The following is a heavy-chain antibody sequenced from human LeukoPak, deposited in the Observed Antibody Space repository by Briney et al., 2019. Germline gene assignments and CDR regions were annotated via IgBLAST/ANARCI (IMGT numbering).Heavy chain of an antibody. CDR3: AGGSVVVVAAKYYFDY. CDR1: GFTFSSYS. J-gene: IGHJ4*02. CDR2: IISSSSYI. D-gene: IGHD2-15*01. Sequence: GGSLRLSCAASGFTFSSYSMNWVRQVPGKGLEWVSSIISSSSYIYYADSVKGRFTISRDNAKHSLYLQMNSLRAGDTASDCKAGGSVVVVAAKYYFDYWGQGTLVTVSS. V-gene: IGHV3-21*01.